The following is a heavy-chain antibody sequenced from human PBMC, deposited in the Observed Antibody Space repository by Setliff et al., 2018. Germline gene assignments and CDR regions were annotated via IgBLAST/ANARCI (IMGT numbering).Heavy chain of an antibody. J-gene: IGHJ4*02. V-gene: IGHV1-2*02. D-gene: IGHD2-21*01. Sequence: ASVKVSCKASGYIFAGYYMHWVRQTPGQGLEWMGWINPISGGANYAQKFQGRVTLTRDTSIRTAYLEMNSLKSDDTAVYYCVIPFCAGATCPPSWGQGTLVTVSS. CDR2: INPISGGA. CDR3: VIPFCAGATCPPS. CDR1: GYIFAGYY.